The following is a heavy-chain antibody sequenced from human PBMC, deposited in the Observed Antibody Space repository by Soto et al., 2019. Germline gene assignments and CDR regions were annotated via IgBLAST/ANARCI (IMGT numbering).Heavy chain of an antibody. Sequence: SETLSLTCFVSGYSISAGGYYWSWIRHHPGKGLEWIGSFYSSGSIIYNPSLRSRVSISGDTSSNQFSMSLTSVTAADTARYYCARMYSSGSGWFHPWGQGTLFTVSS. CDR3: ARMYSSGSGWFHP. CDR1: GYSISAGGYY. CDR2: FYSSGSI. J-gene: IGHJ5*02. V-gene: IGHV4-31*03. D-gene: IGHD6-19*01.